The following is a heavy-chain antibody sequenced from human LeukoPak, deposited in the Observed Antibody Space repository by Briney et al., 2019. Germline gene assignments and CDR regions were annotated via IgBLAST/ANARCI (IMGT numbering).Heavy chain of an antibody. Sequence: PGGSLRLSCAASGFTFSSYWMHWVRQAPGKGLVWVSAISGSGGSTYYADSVKGRFTISRDNSKNTLYLQMNSLRAEDTAVYYCAKGGDWELLNYWGQGTLVTVSS. CDR3: AKGGDWELLNY. CDR1: GFTFSSYW. J-gene: IGHJ4*02. V-gene: IGHV3-23*01. D-gene: IGHD1-26*01. CDR2: ISGSGGST.